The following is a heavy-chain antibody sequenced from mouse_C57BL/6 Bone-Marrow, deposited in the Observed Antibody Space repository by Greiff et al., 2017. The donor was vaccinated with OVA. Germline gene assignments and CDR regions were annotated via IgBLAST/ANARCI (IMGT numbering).Heavy chain of an antibody. CDR2: IYPICGNT. Sequence: VQLQQSGAELARPGASVKLSCKASGYTFTNYGISWVKQRTGQGLEWIGEIYPICGNTYYNEKFKGKATLTVDKSSSTAYMELRSLTSEDSAFYFCARCAISTVTPFVYWGQGTTLTVSS. CDR1: GYTFTNYG. J-gene: IGHJ2*01. CDR3: ARCAISTVTPFVY. V-gene: IGHV1-81*01. D-gene: IGHD1-1*01.